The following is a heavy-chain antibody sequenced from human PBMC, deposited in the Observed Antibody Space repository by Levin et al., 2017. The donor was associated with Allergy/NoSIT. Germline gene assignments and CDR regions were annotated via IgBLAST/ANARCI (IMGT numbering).Heavy chain of an antibody. D-gene: IGHD6-13*01. V-gene: IGHV4-4*07. Sequence: PSETLSLTCTVSGGSISSYYWSWIRQPAGKGLEWIGRIYTSGSTNYNPSLKSRVTMSVDTSKNQFSLKLSSVTAADTAVYYCAREGSSWSARRFDPWGQGTLVTVSS. J-gene: IGHJ5*02. CDR3: AREGSSWSARRFDP. CDR1: GGSISSYY. CDR2: IYTSGST.